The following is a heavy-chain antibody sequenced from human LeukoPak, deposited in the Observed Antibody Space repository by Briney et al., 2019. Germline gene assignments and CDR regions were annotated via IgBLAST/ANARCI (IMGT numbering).Heavy chain of an antibody. CDR2: IYYSGST. CDR1: GGPISSYY. D-gene: IGHD3-22*01. Sequence: KSSETLSLTCTVSGGPISSYYWSWIRQPPGKGLEWIGYIYYSGSTNYNPSLKGRVTISVDTSKNQFSLELNSVTAADTAVYYCARGGVDYESSGLIDYWGQGTLVTVSS. J-gene: IGHJ4*02. V-gene: IGHV4-59*01. CDR3: ARGGVDYESSGLIDY.